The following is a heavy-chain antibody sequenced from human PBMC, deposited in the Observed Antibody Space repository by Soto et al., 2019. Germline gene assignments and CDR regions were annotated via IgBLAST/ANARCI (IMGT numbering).Heavy chain of an antibody. D-gene: IGHD3-22*01. CDR2: ISSSSSYI. CDR3: ARDIVGYGMDV. CDR1: GFTFSSYS. V-gene: IGHV3-21*01. J-gene: IGHJ6*02. Sequence: GGSLRLSCAASGFTFSSYSMNWVRQAPGKGLEWVSSISSSSSYIYYADSVKGRFTISRDNAKNSLYLQMNSLRAEDTAVDYCARDIVGYGMDVWGQGTTVPVSS.